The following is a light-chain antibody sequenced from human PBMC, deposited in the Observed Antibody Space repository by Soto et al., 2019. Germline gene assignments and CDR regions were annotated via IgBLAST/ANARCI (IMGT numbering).Light chain of an antibody. Sequence: QSVLTQPPSVSGAPGQRVTISCTGSSANIGAAYNVDWYQQLPGTAPKLLIYGNNNRPSGVPARFSSSKSGTSASLAIAGLQAEDEGDYYCGSWDSSLSAYVFGTGTKVTVL. CDR1: SANIGAAYN. CDR3: GSWDSSLSAYV. J-gene: IGLJ1*01. V-gene: IGLV1-40*01. CDR2: GNN.